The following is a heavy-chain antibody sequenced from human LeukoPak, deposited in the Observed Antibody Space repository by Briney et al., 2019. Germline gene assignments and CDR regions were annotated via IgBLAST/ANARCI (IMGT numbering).Heavy chain of an antibody. CDR3: ARDQGGLGY. J-gene: IGHJ4*02. V-gene: IGHV3-48*01. D-gene: IGHD3-16*01. Sequence: GGSLRLSCTASGFINDYSMHWVRQVPGKGLEWVSGISGDSFKTYYADSVKGRFTISRDNAKNSLYLQMNSLRAEDTAVYYCARDQGGLGYWGQGTLVTVSS. CDR1: GFINDYS. CDR2: ISGDSFKT.